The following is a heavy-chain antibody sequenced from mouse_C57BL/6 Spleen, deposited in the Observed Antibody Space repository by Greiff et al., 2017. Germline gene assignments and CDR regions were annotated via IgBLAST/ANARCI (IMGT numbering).Heavy chain of an antibody. J-gene: IGHJ3*01. CDR3: ARGGYCGSSPFAY. D-gene: IGHD1-1*01. V-gene: IGHV1-9*01. CDR2: ILPGSGST. Sequence: VQLQQSGAELMKPGASVKLSCKATGYTFTGYWIAWVKQRPGHGLEWIGEILPGSGSTNYNEKFKGKATFTADTSSNTAYMQLSSLRTEDSAIDDCARGGYCGSSPFAYWGQGTLVTVSA. CDR1: GYTFTGYW.